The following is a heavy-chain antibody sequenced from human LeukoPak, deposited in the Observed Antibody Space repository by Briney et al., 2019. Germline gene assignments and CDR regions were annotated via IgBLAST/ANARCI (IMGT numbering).Heavy chain of an antibody. Sequence: PSETLSLTCTVSGGSISSYYWSWIRQPPGKGLEWIGYIYYSGSTNYNPSLKSRVTKSVDTSKNQFSLKLSSVTAADTAVYYCARVNSGSYFLDYWGQGTLVTVSS. J-gene: IGHJ4*02. CDR3: ARVNSGSYFLDY. D-gene: IGHD1-26*01. V-gene: IGHV4-59*01. CDR1: GGSISSYY. CDR2: IYYSGST.